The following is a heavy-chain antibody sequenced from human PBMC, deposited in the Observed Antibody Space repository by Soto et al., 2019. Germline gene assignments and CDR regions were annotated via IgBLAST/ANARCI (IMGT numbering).Heavy chain of an antibody. CDR3: ARCGGVDTAMVTPYSQINLCYYYYMNV. V-gene: IGHV1-3*01. CDR2: INAGNGDT. J-gene: IGHJ6*02. Sequence: ASVKVSCKASGYTFTSYAMHWVRQAPGQKLEWMGWINAGNGDTKYSLKFQGRGTITRDTSASTAYMELSSLRSEDTAVYYCARCGGVDTAMVTPYSQINLCYYYYMNVWGQGTTVTVSS. CDR1: GYTFTSYA. D-gene: IGHD5-18*01.